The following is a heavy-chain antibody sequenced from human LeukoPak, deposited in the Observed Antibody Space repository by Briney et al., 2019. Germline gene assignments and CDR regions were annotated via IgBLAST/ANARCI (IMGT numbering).Heavy chain of an antibody. V-gene: IGHV1-8*01. D-gene: IGHD7-27*01. CDR3: ARNLPSTGDFDY. CDR2: MNPNSGGT. CDR1: GYTFTNYD. J-gene: IGHJ4*02. Sequence: ASVKVSCKASGYTFTNYDINWVRQAAGQGFEWLGWMNPNSGGTGYAQKFQGRVNLTRITSISTAYMELSSLTPEDTAVYYCARNLPSTGDFDYWGQGTLVSVSS.